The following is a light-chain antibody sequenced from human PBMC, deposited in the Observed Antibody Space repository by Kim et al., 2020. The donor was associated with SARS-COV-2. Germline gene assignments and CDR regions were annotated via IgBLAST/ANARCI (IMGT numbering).Light chain of an antibody. CDR3: QQSYGIPLP. CDR2: SAT. Sequence: DIQMTQSPSSLSASVGDRVTITCRASQRISNFLNWYRQKAGKAPELLIYSATSLQSGVPSRFSGSGSGTGFTLTISSLQPEDFATYYCQQSYGIPLPFGGGTKVDIK. CDR1: QRISNF. V-gene: IGKV1-39*01. J-gene: IGKJ4*01.